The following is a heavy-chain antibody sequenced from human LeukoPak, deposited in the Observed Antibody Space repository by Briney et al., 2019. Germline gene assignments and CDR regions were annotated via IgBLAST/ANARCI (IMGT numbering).Heavy chain of an antibody. V-gene: IGHV1-24*01. J-gene: IGHJ4*02. CDR3: ATLRYAAVAGIDLPTDY. D-gene: IGHD6-19*01. Sequence: ASVKVSCKVSGYTLTELSMHWVRQAPGKGLEWMGGFDPEDGETIYAQKFQGRVTMTEDTSTDTAYMELSSLRSEDTAVYYYATLRYAAVAGIDLPTDYWGQGTLVTVSS. CDR1: GYTLTELS. CDR2: FDPEDGET.